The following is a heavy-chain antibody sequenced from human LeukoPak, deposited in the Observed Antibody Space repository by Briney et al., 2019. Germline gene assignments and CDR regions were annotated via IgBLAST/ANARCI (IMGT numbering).Heavy chain of an antibody. D-gene: IGHD3-22*01. CDR1: GFTVSSNY. V-gene: IGHV3-53*05. Sequence: GGSLRLSCAASGFTVSSNYMSWVRQAPGKGLEWVSVIYSGGSTYYADSVKGRFTISRDNSKNTLYLQMNSLRAEDTAVYYCASQDSSGYYRFDYWGQGTLVTVSS. CDR2: IYSGGST. J-gene: IGHJ4*02. CDR3: ASQDSSGYYRFDY.